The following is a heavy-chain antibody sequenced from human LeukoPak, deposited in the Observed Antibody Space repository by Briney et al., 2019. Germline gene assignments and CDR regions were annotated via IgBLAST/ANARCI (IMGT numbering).Heavy chain of an antibody. CDR1: GSSISSSY. J-gene: IGHJ5*02. Sequence: SETMSLTCTVSGSSISSSYWNWVRQPPGKGLEWIGRISYSGTTNYNPSLKSRVTISSDTSKNQFSLKLTSVTAADTAVYYCARREVEMRASASGNWLGPWGQGTLVTVSS. CDR3: ARREVEMRASASGNWLGP. CDR2: ISYSGTT. D-gene: IGHD3-10*01. V-gene: IGHV4-59*08.